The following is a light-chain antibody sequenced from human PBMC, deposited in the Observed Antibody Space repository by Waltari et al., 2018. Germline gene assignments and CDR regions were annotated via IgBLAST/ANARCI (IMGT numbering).Light chain of an antibody. Sequence: EVVLTQSPATLSLSPGERATLSCRASQTISTFLFWYQQKPGQAPRLLIYDASNRATGIPARFSGRGSGTDFTLTISSLEAEDSAVYYCLQRADWPPITFGQGTRLEI. V-gene: IGKV3-11*01. CDR2: DAS. CDR3: LQRADWPPIT. CDR1: QTISTF. J-gene: IGKJ5*01.